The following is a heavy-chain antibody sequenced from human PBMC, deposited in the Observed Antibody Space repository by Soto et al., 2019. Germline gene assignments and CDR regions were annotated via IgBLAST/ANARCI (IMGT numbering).Heavy chain of an antibody. CDR1: GGTFSSYT. Sequence: SVKVSCKASGGTFSSYTISWVRQAPGQGLEWMGRINPSNGITNYAQKFQGRVTITRDTSTSTAYMELSSLRSEDTAVYYCAVVVPAATFNWFDPWGQGTLVTVSS. CDR3: AVVVPAATFNWFDP. J-gene: IGHJ5*02. D-gene: IGHD2-2*01. CDR2: INPSNGIT. V-gene: IGHV1-69*02.